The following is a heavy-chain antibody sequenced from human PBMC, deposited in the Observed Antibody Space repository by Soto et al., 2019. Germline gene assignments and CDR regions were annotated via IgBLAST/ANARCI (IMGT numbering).Heavy chain of an antibody. CDR2: ISAHNGNT. V-gene: IGHV1-18*01. J-gene: IGHJ4*02. Sequence: QVHLVQSGAEVKKPGASVKVSCQGSGYAFTTYGITWVRQAPGQGLEWMGWISAHNGNTNYARKLQGRVTVTRDTSTSTAYMELRSLIYDDTAVYYCARGRYGDYWGQGALVTVSS. CDR1: GYAFTTYG. CDR3: ARGRYGDY. D-gene: IGHD1-1*01.